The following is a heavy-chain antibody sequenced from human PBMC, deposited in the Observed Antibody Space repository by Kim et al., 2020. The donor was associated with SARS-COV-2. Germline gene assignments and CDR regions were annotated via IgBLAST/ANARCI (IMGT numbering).Heavy chain of an antibody. CDR1: GFTFSSYA. CDR3: AKDVRRFGESPLFGY. V-gene: IGHV3-23*01. CDR2: ISGSGGST. J-gene: IGHJ4*02. Sequence: GGSLRLSCAASGFTFSSYAMSWVRQAPGKGLEWVSAISGSGGSTYYADSVKGRFTISRDNSKNTLYLQMNSLRAEDTAVYYCAKDVRRFGESPLFGYWGQGTLVTVSS. D-gene: IGHD3-10*01.